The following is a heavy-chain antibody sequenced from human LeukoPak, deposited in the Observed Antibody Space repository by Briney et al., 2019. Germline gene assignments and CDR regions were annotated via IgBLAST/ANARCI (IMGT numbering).Heavy chain of an antibody. Sequence: GGSLRLSCAVSGFALRSYGMHWVRQAPGKGLEWVAYIWSDGRNPNYADSVKGRFTISRDTSNNTLYLQMDSLRGDDTAVYFCAKFGSGWYHVDSWGQGALVSVSS. CDR2: IWSDGRNP. D-gene: IGHD6-19*01. J-gene: IGHJ4*02. CDR1: GFALRSYG. CDR3: AKFGSGWYHVDS. V-gene: IGHV3-30*02.